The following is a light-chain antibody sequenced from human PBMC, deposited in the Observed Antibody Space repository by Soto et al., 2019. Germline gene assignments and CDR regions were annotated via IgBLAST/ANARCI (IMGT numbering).Light chain of an antibody. CDR1: SSNIGNNY. CDR2: DNN. CDR3: GTWDSRLSVLVV. J-gene: IGLJ2*01. V-gene: IGLV1-51*01. Sequence: QSVLTQPPSVSAAPGQKVTISCSGSSSNIGNNYVSWYQQLPGTAPKRLIYDNNKRPSGIPDRFSGSKSGTSATLGITGLQTGDEADYYCGTWDSRLSVLVVFGGGTKLTVL.